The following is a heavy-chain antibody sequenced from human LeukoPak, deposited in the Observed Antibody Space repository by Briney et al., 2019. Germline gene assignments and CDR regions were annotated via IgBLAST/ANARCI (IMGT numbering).Heavy chain of an antibody. V-gene: IGHV1-8*03. CDR1: GYTFTNYD. J-gene: IGHJ6*03. D-gene: IGHD5-12*01. CDR2: MNPNSGNT. Sequence: ASVKVSCKASGYTFTNYDINWVRQATGQGLEWMGYMNPNSGNTGYAQKFQDRVTITSDTSISTAYMELSSLRSDDTAVYYCAARSGYDTQNYYYYFMDVWGKGTTVTMSS. CDR3: AARSGYDTQNYYYYFMDV.